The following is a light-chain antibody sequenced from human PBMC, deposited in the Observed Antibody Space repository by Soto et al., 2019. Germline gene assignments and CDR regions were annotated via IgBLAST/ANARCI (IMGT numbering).Light chain of an antibody. J-gene: IGLJ1*01. CDR1: SNDVGAYDY. CDR2: EVR. Sequence: QSALTQPASVSGSPGQSITISCTGTSNDVGAYDYVSWYQQHPGKPPNLMIFEVRNRPSGVSSRFSGSRSGNTSSLTISGLQAEDEADYYCSSYTTMSTKVFGTGTKLTVL. CDR3: SSYTTMSTKV. V-gene: IGLV2-14*01.